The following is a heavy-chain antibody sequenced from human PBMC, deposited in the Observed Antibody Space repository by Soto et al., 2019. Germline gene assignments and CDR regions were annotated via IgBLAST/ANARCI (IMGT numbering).Heavy chain of an antibody. V-gene: IGHV3-33*01. CDR2: MWYDGSSK. CDR1: GFTFSNYG. CDR3: ARDRAESYSPNYYYYGMDV. Sequence: GGSMRLSCAASGFTFSNYGMHWVRQAPGKGLEWVAVMWYDGSSKYYADSVKGRFTISRDNSKNTLFLQMNSLRAEDTAVYYCARDRAESYSPNYYYYGMDVWGQVTAVTVSS. D-gene: IGHD1-26*01. J-gene: IGHJ6*02.